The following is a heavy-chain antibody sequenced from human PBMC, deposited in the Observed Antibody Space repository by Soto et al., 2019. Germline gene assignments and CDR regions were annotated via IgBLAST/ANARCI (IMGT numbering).Heavy chain of an antibody. Sequence: ASVKVSCKASGYTFTNNDVSWVRQATGQGLEWMGWMNPGSGDTGYAQKFQGRVTMTRDISIATAYMELNSPTSEDTAIYYCARMESFGSLNWFDPWGQGTLVTVSS. J-gene: IGHJ5*02. CDR3: ARMESFGSLNWFDP. CDR1: GYTFTNND. V-gene: IGHV1-8*02. CDR2: MNPGSGDT. D-gene: IGHD5-18*01.